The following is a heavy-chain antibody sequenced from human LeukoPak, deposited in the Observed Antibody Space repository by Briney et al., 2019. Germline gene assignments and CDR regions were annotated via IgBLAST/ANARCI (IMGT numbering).Heavy chain of an antibody. CDR2: ISGGDVTT. CDR1: GFTLNNFA. J-gene: IGHJ4*02. V-gene: IGHV3-23*01. D-gene: IGHD1-26*01. CDR3: AKDLGRLGEGATMDY. Sequence: GGSLRLSCLASGFTLNNFAMSWVRQAPGKGLEWVSAISGGDVTTSYADSVKGRFTIPGDNSRNTLYLQMNSLRAEDTAIYYCAKDLGRLGEGATMDYWGQGTLVTVSS.